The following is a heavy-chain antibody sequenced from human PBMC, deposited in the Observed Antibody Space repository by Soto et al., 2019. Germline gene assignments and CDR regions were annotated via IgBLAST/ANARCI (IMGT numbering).Heavy chain of an antibody. CDR2: ISSSSSYI. J-gene: IGHJ5*02. D-gene: IGHD2-2*01. V-gene: IGHV3-21*01. CDR1: GFTFSSYS. CDR3: ARDKLVLVVPAAANWFDP. Sequence: SLRLSCAASGFTFSSYSMNWVRQAPGKGLEWVSSISSSSSYIYYADSVKGRFTISRDNAKNSLYLQMNSLRAEDTAVYYCARDKLVLVVPAAANWFDPWGQGTLVTVSS.